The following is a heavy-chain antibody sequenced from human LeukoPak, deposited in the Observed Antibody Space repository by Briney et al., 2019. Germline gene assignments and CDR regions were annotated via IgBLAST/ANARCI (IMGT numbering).Heavy chain of an antibody. CDR3: ARQPNSGDYFFDY. CDR1: GGSISSYY. Sequence: SETLSLTCTVSGGSISSYYWSWIRQPPGKGLEWIAYISDIGSINYNPSLKSRVTISLDTSKNQFSLKLTSVTAADSAVYYCARQPNSGDYFFDYWGQGTLVTVSS. J-gene: IGHJ4*02. V-gene: IGHV4-59*08. D-gene: IGHD2-21*01. CDR2: ISDIGSI.